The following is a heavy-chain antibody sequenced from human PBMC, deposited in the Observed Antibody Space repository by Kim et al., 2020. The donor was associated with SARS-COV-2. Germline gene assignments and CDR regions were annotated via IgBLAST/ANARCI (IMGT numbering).Heavy chain of an antibody. D-gene: IGHD6-13*01. CDR1: GFTFSSYG. Sequence: GGSLRLSCAASGFTFSSYGMHWVRQAPGKGLEWVAVIWYDGSNKYYADSVKGRFTISRDNSKNTLYLQMNSLRAEDTAVYYCARDGSEQQLVQWGQGTLVTVSS. CDR2: IWYDGSNK. CDR3: ARDGSEQQLVQ. V-gene: IGHV3-33*01. J-gene: IGHJ4*02.